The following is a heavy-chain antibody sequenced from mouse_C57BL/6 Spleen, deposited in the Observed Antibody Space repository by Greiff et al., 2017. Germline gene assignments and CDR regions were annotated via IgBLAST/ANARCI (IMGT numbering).Heavy chain of an antibody. J-gene: IGHJ2*01. CDR1: GYAFSSSW. D-gene: IGHD3-3*01. Sequence: VQLKESGPELVKPGASVKISCKASGYAFSSSWMNWVKQRPGKGLEWIGRIYPGDGDTNYNGKFKGKATLTADKSSSTAYMQLSSLTSEDSAVYFCAEGGFDYWGQGTTLTVSS. V-gene: IGHV1-82*01. CDR3: AEGGFDY. CDR2: IYPGDGDT.